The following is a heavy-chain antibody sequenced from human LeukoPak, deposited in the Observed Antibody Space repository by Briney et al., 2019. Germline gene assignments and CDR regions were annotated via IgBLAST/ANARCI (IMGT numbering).Heavy chain of an antibody. CDR1: GGSISSYY. J-gene: IGHJ4*02. CDR2: IYTSGST. Sequence: SETLSLTCTVSGGSISSYYWSWIRQPAGKGLEWIGRIYTSGSTIYNPSLKSRVTMSVDTSKNQFSLKLRSVTDADTAVYYCARDRHLSDILAGPRSSFDYWGQGTLVTVSS. D-gene: IGHD3-9*01. CDR3: ARDRHLSDILAGPRSSFDY. V-gene: IGHV4-4*07.